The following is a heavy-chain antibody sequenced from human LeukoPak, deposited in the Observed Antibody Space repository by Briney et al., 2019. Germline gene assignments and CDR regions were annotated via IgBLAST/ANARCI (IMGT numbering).Heavy chain of an antibody. CDR3: ARDLYGDGSYFDP. CDR1: GGSITSGDYY. J-gene: IGHJ5*02. V-gene: IGHV4-61*02. CDR2: IYLGGSS. D-gene: IGHD4-17*01. Sequence: SETLSLTCTVSGGSITSGDYYWSWLRQPAGKGLEWIGRIYLGGSSSCNPSLKSRVTISADTSKNQFSLILSSVTAADTALYHCARDLYGDGSYFDPWGQGTLVTVSS.